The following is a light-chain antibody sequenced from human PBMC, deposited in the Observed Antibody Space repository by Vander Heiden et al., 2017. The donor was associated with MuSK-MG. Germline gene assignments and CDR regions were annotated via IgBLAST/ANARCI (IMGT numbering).Light chain of an antibody. CDR2: AAS. V-gene: IGKV1-39*01. J-gene: IGKJ1*01. Sequence: DIQMIQPPSSLSASVGDRVTITCRASQSISSYLNWYQQKPGKAPKLLIYAASSVQSGVPSRFSGSASGTEFTLTISMLHPEDFATYYCQQKDSTALTFGQGTKVEIK. CDR3: QQKDSTALT. CDR1: QSISSY.